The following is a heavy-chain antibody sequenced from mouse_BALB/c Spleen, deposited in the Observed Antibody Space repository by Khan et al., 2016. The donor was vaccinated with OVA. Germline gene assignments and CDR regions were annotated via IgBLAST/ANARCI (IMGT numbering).Heavy chain of an antibody. CDR2: IDPTTGYT. CDR1: GYTFTNYW. V-gene: IGHV1-7*01. Sequence: QVQLKQSGAELAKPGASVKMSCKASGYTFTNYWMHWVKQRPGQGLEWIGYIDPTTGYTEYNQKFKDKATLTADKSSSTAYMQMSSLTSEDSAVYYCTSHSSSYSWIDYWGQGTLVTVSA. J-gene: IGHJ3*01. CDR3: TSHSSSYSWIDY. D-gene: IGHD1-1*01.